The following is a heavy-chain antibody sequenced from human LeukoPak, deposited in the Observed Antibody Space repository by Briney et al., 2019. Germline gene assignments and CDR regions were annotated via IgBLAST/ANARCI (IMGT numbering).Heavy chain of an antibody. V-gene: IGHV1-46*01. J-gene: IGHJ3*02. CDR2: INPSDGRT. Sequence: ASVKVSCKASGYTFSSYYMHWVRQAPGQGLEWMGIINPSDGRTSYAQKFQGRVTMTRDMSTSTVYMELSSLRSEDTAVYYCARPGCSGGSCYSPGVAFDIWGQGTMVTVSS. CDR3: ARPGCSGGSCYSPGVAFDI. CDR1: GYTFSSYY. D-gene: IGHD2-15*01.